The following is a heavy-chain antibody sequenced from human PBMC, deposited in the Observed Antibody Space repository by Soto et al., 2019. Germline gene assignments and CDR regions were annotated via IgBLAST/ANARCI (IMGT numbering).Heavy chain of an antibody. V-gene: IGHV4-31*03. CDR3: ARESATLNGGYYYYYMDV. CDR1: GGSISSGGYY. CDR2: IYYSGST. D-gene: IGHD6-25*01. Sequence: PSETLSLTCTVSGGSISSGGYYWSWIRQHPGKGLEWIGYIYYSGSTYYNPSLMSRVTISVDTSKNQFSLKLSSVTAADTAVYYCARESATLNGGYYYYYMDVWGKGTTVTVSS. J-gene: IGHJ6*03.